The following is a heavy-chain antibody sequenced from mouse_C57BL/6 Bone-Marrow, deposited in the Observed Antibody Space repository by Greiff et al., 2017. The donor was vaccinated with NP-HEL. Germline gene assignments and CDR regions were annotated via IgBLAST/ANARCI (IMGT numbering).Heavy chain of an antibody. Sequence: EVQLQQPGPELVKPGASVKISCKASGYTFTDYYMNWVKQSHGKSLEWIGDINPNNGGTSYNQKFKGKATLTVDKSSSTAYMELRSLTSEDSAVDYCAREGYYYGSSRFADWGQGTLVTVSA. CDR3: AREGYYYGSSRFAD. D-gene: IGHD1-1*01. CDR2: INPNNGGT. V-gene: IGHV1-26*01. J-gene: IGHJ3*01. CDR1: GYTFTDYY.